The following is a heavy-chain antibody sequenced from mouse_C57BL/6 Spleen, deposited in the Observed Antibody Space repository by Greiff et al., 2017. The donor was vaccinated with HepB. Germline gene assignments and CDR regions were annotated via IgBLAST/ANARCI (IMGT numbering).Heavy chain of an antibody. V-gene: IGHV1-82*01. CDR1: GYAFSNSW. D-gene: IGHD2-4*01. CDR3: ARGGDYADY. J-gene: IGHJ2*01. CDR2: IYPGDGDT. Sequence: VQLQQSGPELVKPGASVKISCKASGYAFSNSWMNWVKQRPGKGLEWIGRIYPGDGDTNYNGKFKGKATLTADKSSSTAYMQLSSLTSEDSAVYFCARGGDYADYWGQGTTLTVSS.